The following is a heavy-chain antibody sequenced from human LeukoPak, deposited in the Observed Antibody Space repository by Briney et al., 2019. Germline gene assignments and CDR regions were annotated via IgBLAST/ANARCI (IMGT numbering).Heavy chain of an antibody. J-gene: IGHJ4*02. CDR2: INSSGSTI. Sequence: GGSLRLSCAASGFTFSSYSMNWVRQAPGKGLEWVSYINSSGSTIYYADSVKGRFTISRDNAENSLYLQMNSLRAEDTAVYYWASLTFGGVIVPVDYWGQGTLVTVSS. CDR1: GFTFSSYS. D-gene: IGHD3-16*02. V-gene: IGHV3-48*04. CDR3: ASLTFGGVIVPVDY.